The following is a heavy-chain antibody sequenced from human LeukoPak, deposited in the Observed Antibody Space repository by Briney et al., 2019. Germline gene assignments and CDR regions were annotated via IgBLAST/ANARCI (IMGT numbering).Heavy chain of an antibody. CDR1: GGSISSSSYY. Sequence: SETLSLTCTVSGGSISSSSYYWGWIRQPPGKGLEWIGSIYYSGSTYYNPSLKSRVTISVATSKNQFSLKLSSVTAADTAVYYCARLPYNWNDRGYYYYYTDVWGKGTTVTISS. D-gene: IGHD1-1*01. V-gene: IGHV4-39*01. CDR3: ARLPYNWNDRGYYYYYTDV. J-gene: IGHJ6*03. CDR2: IYYSGST.